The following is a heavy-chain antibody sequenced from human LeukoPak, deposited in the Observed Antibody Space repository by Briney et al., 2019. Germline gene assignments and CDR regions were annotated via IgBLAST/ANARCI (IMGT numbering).Heavy chain of an antibody. CDR3: ARAVAGTLAY. V-gene: IGHV3-13*01. D-gene: IGHD6-19*01. Sequence: GGSLRLSCAASGFTFSSYAMSWVRQAPGKGLEWVSAIGTAGDTYYPGSVKGRFTISRENAKNSLYLQMNSLRAGDTAVYYCARAVAGTLAYWGQGTLVTVSS. CDR2: IGTAGDT. CDR1: GFTFSSYA. J-gene: IGHJ4*02.